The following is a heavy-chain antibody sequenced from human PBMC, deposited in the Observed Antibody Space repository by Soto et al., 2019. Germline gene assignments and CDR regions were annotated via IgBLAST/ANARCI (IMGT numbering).Heavy chain of an antibody. Sequence: GGSLRLSCEASGFTFNDYGMTWVRQAPGKSLEWVSAINGGGDSTFYADSVKGRFTISRDNSRNTVYLQMNSLRVDDTAVYYCAKNLDTTQYSPEKLDYWGRGTLVTVSS. CDR3: AKNLDTTQYSPEKLDY. J-gene: IGHJ4*02. V-gene: IGHV3-23*01. CDR2: INGGGDST. D-gene: IGHD5-12*01. CDR1: GFTFNDYG.